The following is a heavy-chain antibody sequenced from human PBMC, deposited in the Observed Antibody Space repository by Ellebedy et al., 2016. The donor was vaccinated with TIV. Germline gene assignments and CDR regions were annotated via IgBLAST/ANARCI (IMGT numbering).Heavy chain of an antibody. V-gene: IGHV6-1*01. CDR1: GDSVSSNRAA. CDR2: TYYRSKWYN. J-gene: IGHJ4*02. Sequence: SQTLSLTCAISGDSVSSNRAAWTWIRQSPSRGLEWLGRTYYRSKWYNDYAVSVKGRITVNPDTSKNQFSLQLNSVTPEDTAVYYCARNGALAGDGEVDVWGQGILVTVSP. D-gene: IGHD6-19*01. CDR3: ARNGALAGDGEVDV.